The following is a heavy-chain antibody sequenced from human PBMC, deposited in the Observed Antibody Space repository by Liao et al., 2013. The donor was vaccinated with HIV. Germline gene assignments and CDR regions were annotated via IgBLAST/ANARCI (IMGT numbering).Heavy chain of an antibody. V-gene: IGHV4-59*01. Sequence: QVQLQESGPGLVKPSETLSLTCTVSGGSISSYYWSWIRQPPGKGLEWIGYVYYSGNTNFSPSLKSRVTISVNTSKNQFSLKLSSVTAADTAVYYCARAGFRQRGGYNLAAFDIWGQGTMVTVSS. D-gene: IGHD5-24*01. CDR1: GGSISSYY. CDR2: VYYSGNT. J-gene: IGHJ3*02. CDR3: ARAGFRQRGGYNLAAFDI.